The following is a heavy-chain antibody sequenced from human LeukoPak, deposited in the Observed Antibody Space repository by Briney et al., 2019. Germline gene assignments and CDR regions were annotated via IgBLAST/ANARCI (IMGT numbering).Heavy chain of an antibody. V-gene: IGHV3-64*01. CDR3: ARDGDSSGRNAFDI. CDR2: ISSNGGST. D-gene: IGHD6-19*01. CDR1: GFTFSSYA. J-gene: IGHJ3*02. Sequence: GGSLRLSCAASGFTFSSYAMHWFRQAPGKGLEYVSAISSNGGSTYYANSVKGRFTISRDNSKNTLYLQMGSLRAEDMAVYYCARDGDSSGRNAFDIWGQGTMVTVSS.